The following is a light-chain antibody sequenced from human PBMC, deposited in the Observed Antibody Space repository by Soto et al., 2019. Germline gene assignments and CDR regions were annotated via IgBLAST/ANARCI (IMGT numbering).Light chain of an antibody. J-gene: IGLJ1*01. CDR2: EVS. Sequence: QSALTQPPSASGSPGQSVTISCTGTSSDVGGYNYVSWYQQHPGKAPKVIIYEVSKRPSGVPDRFSGSKSGSTASLTVSGLQAEDEADYYCSSYTSSDTLLYVFGTGTKVTVL. CDR1: SSDVGGYNY. V-gene: IGLV2-8*01. CDR3: SSYTSSDTLLYV.